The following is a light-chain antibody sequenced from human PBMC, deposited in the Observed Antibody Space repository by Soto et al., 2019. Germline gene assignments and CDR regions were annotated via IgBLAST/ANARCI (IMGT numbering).Light chain of an antibody. CDR1: TTDIYNYDS. V-gene: IGLV2-18*01. CDR3: SLYSSNGSLI. CDR2: DVN. Sequence: QSVLTQPPSVSGSPGQSVTISCTATTTDIYNYDSVSWYQQAPGTAPKLIIYDVNNRPSGAPDRFSGSTSGNTASLTISGLQAEDETDYFCSLYSSNGSLIFGPGTKLTVL. J-gene: IGLJ1*01.